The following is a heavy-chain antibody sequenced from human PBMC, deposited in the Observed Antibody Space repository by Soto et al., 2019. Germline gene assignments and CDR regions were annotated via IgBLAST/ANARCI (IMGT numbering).Heavy chain of an antibody. CDR2: ISSSSSYI. CDR1: GFTFSSYS. J-gene: IGHJ6*02. CDR3: ARDWGYYYYYGMDV. D-gene: IGHD3-16*01. Sequence: EVQLVESGGGLVKPGGSLRLSCAASGFTFSSYSMNWVRQAPGKGLEWVSSISSSSSYIYYADSVKGRFTISRDNAKNSLYLQTNSLRAEDTAVYYCARDWGYYYYYGMDVWGQGTTVTVSS. V-gene: IGHV3-21*01.